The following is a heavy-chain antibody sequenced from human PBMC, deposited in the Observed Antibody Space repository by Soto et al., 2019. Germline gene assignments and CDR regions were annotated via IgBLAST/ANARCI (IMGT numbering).Heavy chain of an antibody. Sequence: QVQLVQSGAEVKKPGSSVKVSCKASGGTFSSYAISWVRQAPGQGLEWMGGIIPIFGTANYAQKFQGRVTITADESTSTAYMELSSLRSEDTAVYYCARDPSIAAAGYYYYGMDVWGQGTTVTVSS. CDR2: IIPIFGTA. D-gene: IGHD6-13*01. CDR1: GGTFSSYA. V-gene: IGHV1-69*12. J-gene: IGHJ6*02. CDR3: ARDPSIAAAGYYYYGMDV.